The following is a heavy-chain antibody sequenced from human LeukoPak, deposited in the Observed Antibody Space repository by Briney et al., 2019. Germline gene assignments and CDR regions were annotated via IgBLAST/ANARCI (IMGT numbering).Heavy chain of an antibody. CDR1: GFTFSSYA. D-gene: IGHD2-2*01. J-gene: IGHJ6*02. CDR2: ISGSGGST. CDR3: AKAYQGDYYYYGTDV. V-gene: IGHV3-23*01. Sequence: GGSLRLSCAASGFTFSSYAMRWVRQAPGKGLEWVSAISGSGGSTYYADSVKGRFTISRDNSKNTLYLQMNSLRAEDTAVYYCAKAYQGDYYYYGTDVWGQGTTVTVSS.